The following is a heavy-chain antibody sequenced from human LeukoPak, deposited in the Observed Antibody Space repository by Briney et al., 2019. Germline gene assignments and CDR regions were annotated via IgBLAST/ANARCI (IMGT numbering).Heavy chain of an antibody. CDR1: GFTFSSYS. V-gene: IGHV3-21*01. D-gene: IGHD6-6*01. CDR3: AMDQGTAARLLGFDY. J-gene: IGHJ4*02. Sequence: GGSLRLSCAASGFTFSSYSMNWVRQAPGKGLEWVSSISSSSSYIYYADSVKGRFTISRDNAKNSLYLQMNSLRAEDTAVYYCAMDQGTAARLLGFDYWGQGTLVTVSS. CDR2: ISSSSSYI.